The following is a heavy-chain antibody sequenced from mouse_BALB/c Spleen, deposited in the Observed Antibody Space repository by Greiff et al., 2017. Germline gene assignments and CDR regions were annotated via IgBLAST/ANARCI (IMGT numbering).Heavy chain of an antibody. V-gene: IGHV2-9*02. J-gene: IGHJ3*01. CDR3: ARDRDGPAWFAY. D-gene: IGHD2-3*01. CDR2: IWAGGST. Sequence: VQRVESGPGLVAPSQSLSITCTVSGFSLTSYGVHWVRQPPGKGLEWLGVIWAGGSTNYNSALMSRLSISKDNSKSQVFLKMNSLQTDDTAMYYCARDRDGPAWFAYWGQGTLVTVSA. CDR1: GFSLTSYG.